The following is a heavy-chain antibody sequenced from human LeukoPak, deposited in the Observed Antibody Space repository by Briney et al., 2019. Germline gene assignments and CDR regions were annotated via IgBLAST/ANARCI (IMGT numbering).Heavy chain of an antibody. CDR1: GGSISSSSYY. CDR3: ARAPGGSCSSTSCHLVSYYFDY. V-gene: IGHV4-39*07. D-gene: IGHD2-2*01. J-gene: IGHJ4*02. CDR2: IYYSGST. Sequence: SETLSLTCTVSGGSISSSSYYWGWIRQPPGKGLEWIGSIYYSGSTYYNPSLKSRVTISVDTSKNQFSLKLSSVTAADTAVYYCARAPGGSCSSTSCHLVSYYFDYWGQGTLVTVSS.